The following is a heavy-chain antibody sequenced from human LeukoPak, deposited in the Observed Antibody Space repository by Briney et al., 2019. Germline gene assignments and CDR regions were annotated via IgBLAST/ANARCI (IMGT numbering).Heavy chain of an antibody. V-gene: IGHV3-23*01. D-gene: IGHD3-3*01. CDR3: AKDTYYDFWSGYYIPNTGFDP. Sequence: TGGSLRLSCAASGFTFSSYAMSWVRQAPGKGLEWVSAISGSGGSTYYADSVKGRFTISRDNSKNTLYLQMNSLRAEDTAVYYCAKDTYYDFWSGYYIPNTGFDPWGQGTLVTVSS. CDR1: GFTFSSYA. J-gene: IGHJ5*02. CDR2: ISGSGGST.